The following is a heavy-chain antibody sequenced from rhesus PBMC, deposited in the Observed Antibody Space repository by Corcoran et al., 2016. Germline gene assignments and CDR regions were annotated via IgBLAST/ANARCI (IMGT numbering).Heavy chain of an antibody. Sequence: QVQLQESGPGVVKPSETLSLTCAVSGGSISDSYRWSWIRQPPGKGLEWIGYIYGSSKSTNYNPSLKSRVTISKDTSKNQFSLKLSSVTAADTAVYYCARELYYYSGSYYYFDYWGQGVLVTVSS. CDR1: GGSISDSYR. CDR2: IYGSSKST. V-gene: IGHV4S10*01. J-gene: IGHJ4*01. CDR3: ARELYYYSGSYYYFDY. D-gene: IGHD3-16*01.